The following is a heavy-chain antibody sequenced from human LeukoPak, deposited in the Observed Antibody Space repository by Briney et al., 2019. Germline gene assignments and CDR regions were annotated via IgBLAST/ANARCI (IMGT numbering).Heavy chain of an antibody. D-gene: IGHD3-22*01. Sequence: MSGGSLRLSCAASGFTFSTYSMNWVRQAPGKGLEWVSSISSSSIYIYYADSLKGRFTISRDNAKNSLYLQMNSLRAEDTAVYYCAREVVVITKAHYYYYMDVWGKGTTVTISS. CDR2: ISSSSIYI. J-gene: IGHJ6*03. V-gene: IGHV3-21*01. CDR1: GFTFSTYS. CDR3: AREVVVITKAHYYYYMDV.